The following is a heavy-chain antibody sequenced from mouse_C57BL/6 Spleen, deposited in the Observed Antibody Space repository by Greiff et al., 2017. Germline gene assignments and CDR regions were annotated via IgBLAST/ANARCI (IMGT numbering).Heavy chain of an antibody. Sequence: VKLMESGAELARPGASVKLSCKASGYTFTSYGLSWVKQRTGQGLEWIGEIYPRSGNTYYNEKFKGKATLTADKSSSTAYMELRSLTSEDSAVYFCARYDYDGVYYAMDYWGQGTSVTVSS. D-gene: IGHD2-4*01. CDR2: IYPRSGNT. J-gene: IGHJ4*01. CDR3: ARYDYDGVYYAMDY. CDR1: GYTFTSYG. V-gene: IGHV1-81*01.